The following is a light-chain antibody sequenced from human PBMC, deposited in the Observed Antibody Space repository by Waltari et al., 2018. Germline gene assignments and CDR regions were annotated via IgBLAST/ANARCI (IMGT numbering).Light chain of an antibody. CDR3: QQYNNWPLT. J-gene: IGKJ5*01. V-gene: IGKV3-15*01. CDR2: GVS. CDR1: QTISST. Sequence: EIVMTQSPVTLSVSPGERATLPCRASQTISSTLAWYQQQPGQAPRLLIYGVSTRATGISARFGGSGSGTEFTLTISSLQSEDFAVYYCQQYNNWPLTFGQGTRLEIK.